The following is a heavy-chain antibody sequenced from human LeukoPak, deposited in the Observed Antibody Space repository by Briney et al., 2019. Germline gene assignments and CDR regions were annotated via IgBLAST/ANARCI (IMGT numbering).Heavy chain of an antibody. D-gene: IGHD1-1*01. CDR1: GGSFSGYY. V-gene: IGHV4-34*01. Sequence: PSETLSLTCAVYGGSFSGYYWSWIRQPPGKGLGWIGEINHSGSTNYNPSLKSRVTISVDTSKNQFSLKLSSVTAADTAVYYCARGRRTTNWFDPWGQGTLVTVSS. CDR3: ARGRRTTNWFDP. CDR2: INHSGST. J-gene: IGHJ5*02.